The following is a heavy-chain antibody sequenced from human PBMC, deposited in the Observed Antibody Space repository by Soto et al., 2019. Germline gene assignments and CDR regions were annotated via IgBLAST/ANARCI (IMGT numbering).Heavy chain of an antibody. Sequence: GGSLRLSWAVSGFTFSSYGMHWVRQAPGKGLVWVSRINSGGSSTNYADSVKGRFTISRDNAKNTLYLQMNSLRAEDTAVYYCARGYSSSSAAFDYWGQGT. V-gene: IGHV3-74*01. CDR1: GFTFSSYG. D-gene: IGHD6-13*01. J-gene: IGHJ4*02. CDR3: ARGYSSSSAAFDY. CDR2: INSGGSST.